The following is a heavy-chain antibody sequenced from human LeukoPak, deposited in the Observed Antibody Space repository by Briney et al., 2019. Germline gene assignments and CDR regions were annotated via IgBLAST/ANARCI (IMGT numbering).Heavy chain of an antibody. Sequence: GASVKVSCKAFGYIFTNFGITWVRQAPGQGLEWMGWISAYNGDTKYGQSFQGRVTMTTDTSTNTAYMELSSLRSEDTAVYYCARTSIAAAGVYWYFDLWGRGTLVTVSS. D-gene: IGHD6-13*01. CDR3: ARTSIAAAGVYWYFDL. CDR2: ISAYNGDT. J-gene: IGHJ2*01. CDR1: GYIFTNFG. V-gene: IGHV1-18*01.